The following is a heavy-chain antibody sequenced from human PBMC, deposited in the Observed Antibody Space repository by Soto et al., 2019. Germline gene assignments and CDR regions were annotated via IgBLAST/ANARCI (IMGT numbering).Heavy chain of an antibody. V-gene: IGHV2-70*01. CDR2: IDWDDDR. CDR1: GFSPTTSGMC. J-gene: IGHJ6*02. D-gene: IGHD3-10*01. Sequence: SGPTLVNPTQTLTLTCTVSGFSPTTSGMCVTWIRQPPGKALEWLALIDWDDDRYYSTSLKTRLTISKDTSKNQVVLTMTNVDPVDTATYYCARVRLFAMDVWGQGTTVTVSS. CDR3: ARVRLFAMDV.